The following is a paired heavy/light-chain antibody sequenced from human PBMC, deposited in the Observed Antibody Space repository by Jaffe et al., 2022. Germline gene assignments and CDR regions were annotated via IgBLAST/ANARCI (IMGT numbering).Light chain of an antibody. CDR1: QSVSSSY. J-gene: IGKJ4*01. Sequence: EIVLTQSPGTLSLSPGERATLSCRASQSVSSSYLAWYQQKPGQSPRLLIYGASTRATGIPDRFSGSGSGTDFTLTISRLEPEDFAVYYCQQYGSSLTFGGGTKVEIK. CDR3: QQYGSSLT. V-gene: IGKV3-20*01. CDR2: GAS.
Heavy chain of an antibody. D-gene: IGHD3-22*01. Sequence: QVQLQESGPGLVKPSETLSLTCAVSGYSITSGYFWGWIRQSPGKGLEWIASIYHSGSTYYNPSLKSRVTISVDTSKNQFSLNLSSVTAADTAVYYCARHGNHYYGSSSVAFDYWGQGTLVTVSS. CDR1: GYSITSGYF. V-gene: IGHV4-38-2*01. J-gene: IGHJ4*02. CDR2: IYHSGST. CDR3: ARHGNHYYGSSSVAFDY.